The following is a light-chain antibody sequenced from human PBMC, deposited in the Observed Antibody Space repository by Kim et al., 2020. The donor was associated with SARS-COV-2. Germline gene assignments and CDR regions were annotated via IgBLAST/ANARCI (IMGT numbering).Light chain of an antibody. CDR2: DAS. Sequence: DIQVTQSPSSLSASVGDRVTITCRTSQSISSYVSWYQQKPGKAPGLLIYDASTLQSGVPSRFSGWGSGTDFTLTINSLQPEDSANYYCQQRYTTPFTFGGGTKVDIK. CDR3: QQRYTTPFT. CDR1: QSISSY. V-gene: IGKV1-39*01. J-gene: IGKJ4*01.